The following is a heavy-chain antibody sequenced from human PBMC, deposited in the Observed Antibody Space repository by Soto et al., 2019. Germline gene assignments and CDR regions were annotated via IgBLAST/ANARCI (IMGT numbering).Heavy chain of an antibody. V-gene: IGHV4-30-4*01. J-gene: IGHJ4*02. D-gene: IGHD3-10*01. CDR3: ARAQGSGFLVS. CDR1: GGSISSGDYY. Sequence: QVQLQESGPGLVKPSQTLSLTCTVSGGSISSGDYYWSWIRQPPGKGLEWIGYIYYSGSTYYNPSLNSRVTISVDTSKSQFPLKLSSVTAADTAVYYCARAQGSGFLVSWGQGTLVTVSS. CDR2: IYYSGST.